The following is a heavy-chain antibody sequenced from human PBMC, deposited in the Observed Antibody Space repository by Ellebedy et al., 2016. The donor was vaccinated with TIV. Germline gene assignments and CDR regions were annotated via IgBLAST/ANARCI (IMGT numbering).Heavy chain of an antibody. CDR1: GFTFSDHA. D-gene: IGHD3-16*01. J-gene: IGHJ4*02. CDR3: ARGRWGSRGLDY. V-gene: IGHV3-64*01. Sequence: PGGSLRLSCAASGFTFSDHAMQRVRQAPGKGREYVSSIEGDGVGTYYAKSMKDRFTIFRDNSKNTLYLQMGSLRPEDMAVYYCARGRWGSRGLDYWGQGTLVTVSS. CDR2: IEGDGVGT.